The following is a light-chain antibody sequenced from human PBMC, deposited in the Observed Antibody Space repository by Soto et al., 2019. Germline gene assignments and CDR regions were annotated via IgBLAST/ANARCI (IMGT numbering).Light chain of an antibody. Sequence: DIPMTQSPSTLSASVGDRVTITCRASQSVSSWLAWYQQKPGKVPKLLIYKASNLERGVPSRFSGSGSGTDFTLTISSLQPDDFATYYCQQYNSYWSFGQGTKVENK. CDR2: KAS. J-gene: IGKJ1*01. CDR1: QSVSSW. V-gene: IGKV1-5*03. CDR3: QQYNSYWS.